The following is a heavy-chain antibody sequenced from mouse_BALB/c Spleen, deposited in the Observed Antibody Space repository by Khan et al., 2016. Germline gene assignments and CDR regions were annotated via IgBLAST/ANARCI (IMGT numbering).Heavy chain of an antibody. Sequence: EVQLQESGPGLVKPSQSLSLTCTVTGYSITSDYAWNWIRQFPGNKLEWMGYISYSGSTSYNPSLKSRISITRDTSKNQFFLQLNSVTTEDTATXYCARRGGNWVMDYWGQGTSVTVSS. CDR1: GYSITSDYA. J-gene: IGHJ4*01. V-gene: IGHV3-2*02. CDR3: ARRGGNWVMDY. CDR2: ISYSGST. D-gene: IGHD4-1*01.